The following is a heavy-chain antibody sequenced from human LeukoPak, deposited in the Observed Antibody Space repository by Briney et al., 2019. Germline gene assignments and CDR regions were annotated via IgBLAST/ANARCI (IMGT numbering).Heavy chain of an antibody. CDR2: INPNGGST. CDR1: GYALINYY. Sequence: GASVKVSCKASGYALINYYMHWVRQAPGQGLEWMGLINPNGGSTSYTEKFQGRVTMTRDTSTSTVYMELTSLKSEDTAVYCCARDSARSITDTTALKYWGQGTLVTVSS. D-gene: IGHD1-20*01. CDR3: ARDSARSITDTTALKY. J-gene: IGHJ4*02. V-gene: IGHV1-46*01.